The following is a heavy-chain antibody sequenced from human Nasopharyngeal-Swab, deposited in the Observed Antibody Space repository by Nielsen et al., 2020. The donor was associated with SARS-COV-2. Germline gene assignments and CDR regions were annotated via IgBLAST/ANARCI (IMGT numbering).Heavy chain of an antibody. CDR3: ARGRGY. CDR1: GGSFSGYY. CDR2: INHSGST. V-gene: IGHV4-34*01. J-gene: IGHJ4*02. Sequence: GSLRLSCAVYGGSFSGYYWSWIRQPPGKGLEWIGEINHSGSTNYNPSLKSRVTMSVDTSKNQFSLKLNSLTAADTAVYYCARGRGYWGQGTLVTVSS.